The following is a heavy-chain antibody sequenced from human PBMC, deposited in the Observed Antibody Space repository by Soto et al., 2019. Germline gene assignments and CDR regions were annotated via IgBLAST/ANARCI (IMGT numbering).Heavy chain of an antibody. J-gene: IGHJ6*02. CDR3: ARVRLPRLFGVVTTYYYYGMDV. CDR2: ISAYNGNT. CDR1: GYTFTSYG. V-gene: IGHV1-18*01. Sequence: GASVKVSCKASGYTFTSYGISWVRQAPGQGLEWMGWISAYNGNTNYAQKLQGRVTMTTDTSTSTAYMELRSLRSDDTAVYYCARVRLPRLFGVVTTYYYYGMDVWGQGTTVTVSS. D-gene: IGHD3-3*01.